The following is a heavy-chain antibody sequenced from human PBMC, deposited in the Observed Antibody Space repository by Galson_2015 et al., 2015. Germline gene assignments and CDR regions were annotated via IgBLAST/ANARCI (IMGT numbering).Heavy chain of an antibody. Sequence: SLRLSCAASGFTFSSYAMHWVRQAPGKGLEWVAVISYDGSNKYYADSVKGRFTISRDNSKNTLYLQMNSLRAEDTAVYYCARGYYYDSSGYPMGYFQHWGQGTLVTVSS. J-gene: IGHJ1*01. V-gene: IGHV3-30-3*01. D-gene: IGHD3-22*01. CDR3: ARGYYYDSSGYPMGYFQH. CDR1: GFTFSSYA. CDR2: ISYDGSNK.